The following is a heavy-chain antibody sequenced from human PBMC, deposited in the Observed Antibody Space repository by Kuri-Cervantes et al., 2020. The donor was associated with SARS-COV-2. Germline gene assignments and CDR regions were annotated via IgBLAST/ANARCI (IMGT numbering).Heavy chain of an antibody. CDR1: GYTFTSYT. Sequence: SVKVSCKASGYTFTSYTISWVRQAPGQGLEWMGRIIPILGIANYAQKFQGRVTITADESTSTAYMELSSLRSEDTAVYYCTSEWEFTPAWGQGTLVTVSS. CDR2: IIPILGIA. CDR3: TSEWEFTPA. V-gene: IGHV1-69*02. D-gene: IGHD3-10*01. J-gene: IGHJ5*02.